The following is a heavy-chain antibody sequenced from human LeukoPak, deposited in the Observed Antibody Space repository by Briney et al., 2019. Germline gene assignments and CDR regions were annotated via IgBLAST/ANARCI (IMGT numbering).Heavy chain of an antibody. Sequence: GGSLRLSCAASGFTFSSYAMHWVRQAPGKGLEWVAVISYDGSNKYYADSVKGRFTISRDNSKNTLYLQMNSLRAEDTAVYYCARVKYYYDRSGPNSHWGQGTLVTVSP. J-gene: IGHJ4*02. V-gene: IGHV3-30*04. CDR3: ARVKYYYDRSGPNSH. D-gene: IGHD3-22*01. CDR2: ISYDGSNK. CDR1: GFTFSSYA.